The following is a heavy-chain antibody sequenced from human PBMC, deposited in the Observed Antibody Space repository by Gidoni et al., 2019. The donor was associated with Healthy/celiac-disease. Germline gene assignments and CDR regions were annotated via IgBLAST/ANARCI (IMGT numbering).Heavy chain of an antibody. Sequence: EVQLVESGGVLVQPGGVLRLSCAAFGFTFSSYDMHWVRQAKVKGLEWVSAIGTAGDTYYPGSVKGRFTISRENAKNSLYLQMNSLRAGDTAVYYCARSKVGADAFDIWGQGTMVTVSS. CDR3: ARSKVGADAFDI. D-gene: IGHD1-26*01. V-gene: IGHV3-13*01. CDR1: GFTFSSYD. CDR2: IGTAGDT. J-gene: IGHJ3*02.